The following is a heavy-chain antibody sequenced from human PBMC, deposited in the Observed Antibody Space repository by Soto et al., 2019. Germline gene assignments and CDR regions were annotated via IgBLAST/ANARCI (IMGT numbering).Heavy chain of an antibody. CDR1: GFTFSRYG. CDR2: IWTDGSYE. J-gene: IGHJ4*02. CDR3: ARAGHDSSGYYYGGLDY. D-gene: IGHD3-22*01. Sequence: QVQLVESGGGVAQPGGSLRLSCAASGFTFSRYGMHWVRQAPGKGLEWVAVIWTDGSYEYYADSVMGRFTISRDNSKNTLYLQMNSLRAEDTAVYYCARAGHDSSGYYYGGLDYWGPVTLVTVSS. V-gene: IGHV3-33*01.